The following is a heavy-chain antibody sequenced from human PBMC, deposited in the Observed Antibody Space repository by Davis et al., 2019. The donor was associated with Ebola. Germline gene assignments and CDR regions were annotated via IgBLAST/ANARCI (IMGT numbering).Heavy chain of an antibody. CDR3: ARHLYGDYVFDY. D-gene: IGHD4-17*01. J-gene: IGHJ4*02. CDR1: GGTFSSYA. V-gene: IGHV1-69*13. Sequence: SVKVSCRASGGTFSSYAISWVRQAPGQGLEWMGGIIPIFGTANYAQKFQGRVTITADESTSTAYMELSSLRSEDTAVYYCARHLYGDYVFDYWGQGTLVTVSS. CDR2: IIPIFGTA.